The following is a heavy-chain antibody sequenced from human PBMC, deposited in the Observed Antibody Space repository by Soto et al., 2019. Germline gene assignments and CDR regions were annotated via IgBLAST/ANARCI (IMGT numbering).Heavy chain of an antibody. Sequence: PGGSLRLSCAASGFTFSSYSMNWVRQAPGKGLEWVSSISSSSSYIYYADSVKGRFTISRDNAKNSLYLQMNSLRAEDTAVYYCARCKPYGDYNDYYYYMDVWGKGTTVTVSS. V-gene: IGHV3-21*01. CDR3: ARCKPYGDYNDYYYYMDV. CDR2: ISSSSSYI. D-gene: IGHD4-17*01. J-gene: IGHJ6*03. CDR1: GFTFSSYS.